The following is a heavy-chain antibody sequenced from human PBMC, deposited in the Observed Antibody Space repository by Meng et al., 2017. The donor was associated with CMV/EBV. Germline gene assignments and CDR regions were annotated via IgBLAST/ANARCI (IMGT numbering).Heavy chain of an antibody. CDR2: INPSGGST. CDR3: AREGICSSTSCYTYYYYGMDV. V-gene: IGHV1-46*01. Sequence: ASVKVSCKASGYTFTSYYMHWVRQAPGQGLEWMGIINPSGGSTSYAQKFQGRVTMTRDTSTSTVYMELSRLRSEDTAVYYCAREGICSSTSCYTYYYYGMDVWGQGTTVTVSS. CDR1: GYTFTSYY. D-gene: IGHD2-2*02. J-gene: IGHJ6*02.